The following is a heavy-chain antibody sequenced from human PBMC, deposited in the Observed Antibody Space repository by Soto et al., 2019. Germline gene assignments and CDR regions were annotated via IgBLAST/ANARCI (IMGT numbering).Heavy chain of an antibody. CDR1: GGSISSSSYY. Sequence: SETLSLTCTVSGGSISSSSYYWGWIRQPPGKGLEWIGSIYYSGSTYYNPSLKSRVTISVDTSKNQFSLKLSSVTAADTAVYYCARTEIVVVPAAMRGDYYYMDVWGKGTTVTVSS. J-gene: IGHJ6*03. D-gene: IGHD2-2*01. CDR2: IYYSGST. CDR3: ARTEIVVVPAAMRGDYYYMDV. V-gene: IGHV4-39*01.